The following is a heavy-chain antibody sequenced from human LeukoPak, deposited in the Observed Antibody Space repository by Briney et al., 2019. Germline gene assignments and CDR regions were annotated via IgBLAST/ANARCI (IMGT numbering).Heavy chain of an antibody. J-gene: IGHJ4*02. CDR1: GFTFNRNN. CDR3: ARETILAVAGDF. Sequence: PRGSLRLSCAASGFTFNRNNMHCLRQARGKGLEGVSYISSTSITMFCADSVKARFTISRDNAKNSLSLHIKSRRADDTAVYYCARETILAVAGDFWGQGTLVTVSS. V-gene: IGHV3-48*01. D-gene: IGHD6-19*01. CDR2: ISSTSITM.